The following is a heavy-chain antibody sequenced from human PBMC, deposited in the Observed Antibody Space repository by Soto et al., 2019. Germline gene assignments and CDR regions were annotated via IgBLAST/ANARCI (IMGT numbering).Heavy chain of an antibody. CDR1: GFAFSIYA. V-gene: IGHV3-30-3*01. J-gene: IGHJ6*02. CDR3: AASCSSTSCYNNYYYGMDV. D-gene: IGHD2-2*02. CDR2: ISYDGSNK. Sequence: GGSLRLSCAASGFAFSIYAMHLVRQAPGKGLEWVAVISYDGSNKYYADSVKGRFTISRDNSKNTLYLQMKSLRAEDTAVYYCAASCSSTSCYNNYYYGMDVWCQGTTVTVSS.